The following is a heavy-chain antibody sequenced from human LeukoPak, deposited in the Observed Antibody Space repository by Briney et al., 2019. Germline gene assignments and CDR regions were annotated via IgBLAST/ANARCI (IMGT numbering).Heavy chain of an antibody. J-gene: IGHJ4*02. D-gene: IGHD2-15*01. CDR2: IYYSGST. CDR3: ARFLGYCSGGSCYGIDY. Sequence: SQTLSLTCTVSGGSISSGGYYWSWIRQHPGKGLEWIGYIYYSGSTYYNPSLKSRVTISVDTSKNQFSLKLSSVTAADTAVYYCARFLGYCSGGSCYGIDYWGQGTLVTVSS. V-gene: IGHV4-31*03. CDR1: GGSISSGGYY.